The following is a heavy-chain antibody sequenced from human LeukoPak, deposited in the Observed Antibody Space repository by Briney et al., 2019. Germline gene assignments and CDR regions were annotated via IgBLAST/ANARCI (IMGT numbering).Heavy chain of an antibody. Sequence: ASVKVSCKASGYIFIGYYIHWVRQAPGQGLEWMGWTNANSGGTEYAQKFQGRVTMSRDASFNTAYMELSRLRLDDSAVYYCARLHNWGWRGYFDYWGQGTLVTVSS. J-gene: IGHJ4*02. V-gene: IGHV1-2*02. CDR2: TNANSGGT. D-gene: IGHD7-27*01. CDR3: ARLHNWGWRGYFDY. CDR1: GYIFIGYY.